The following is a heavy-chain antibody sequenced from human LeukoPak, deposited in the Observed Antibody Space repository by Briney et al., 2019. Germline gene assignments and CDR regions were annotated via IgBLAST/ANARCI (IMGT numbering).Heavy chain of an antibody. CDR1: GYSFTSYW. J-gene: IGHJ3*02. Sequence: GESLKISCKGSGYSFTSYWIGWVRQIPGKGLEWMGIIYPGDSDTRYSPSFQGQVTISADKSISTAYLQWSSLKASDTAMYYCARHKGAEYYGSGSAFDIWGQGTMVTVSS. D-gene: IGHD3-10*01. V-gene: IGHV5-51*01. CDR2: IYPGDSDT. CDR3: ARHKGAEYYGSGSAFDI.